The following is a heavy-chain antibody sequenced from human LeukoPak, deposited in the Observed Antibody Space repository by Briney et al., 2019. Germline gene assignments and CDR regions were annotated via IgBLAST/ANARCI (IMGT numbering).Heavy chain of an antibody. D-gene: IGHD3-10*01. CDR3: ARDLSNYYGSGSYYRAFDI. CDR1: GFTFSGYG. Sequence: GSLRLSCATSGFTFSGYGMNWVRQAPGKGLEWVSSISSSSGYIYYADSVKGRFTISRDNAKNSLYLQMNSLRAEDTAVYYCARDLSNYYGSGSYYRAFDIWGQGTMVTVSS. CDR2: ISSSSGYI. J-gene: IGHJ3*02. V-gene: IGHV3-21*01.